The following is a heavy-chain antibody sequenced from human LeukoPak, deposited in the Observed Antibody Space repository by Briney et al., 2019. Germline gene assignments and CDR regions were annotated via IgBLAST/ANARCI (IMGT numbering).Heavy chain of an antibody. CDR2: IYYSGST. CDR1: GVSISIYY. Sequence: SQTLSLTCTVSGVSISIYYWSCIRQPPGKGLEWIGYIYYSGSTNYNPSLKSRVTISVDTSKNHFSLKLSSVTPPHPAVYYCASAGGYSSSWYSVDSWGKGTLVTV. V-gene: IGHV4-59*01. CDR3: ASAGGYSSSWYSVDS. D-gene: IGHD6-13*01. J-gene: IGHJ4*02.